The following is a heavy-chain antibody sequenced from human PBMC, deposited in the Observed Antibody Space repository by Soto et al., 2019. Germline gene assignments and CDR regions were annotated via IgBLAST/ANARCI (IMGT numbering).Heavy chain of an antibody. CDR3: ARVGLGRWQQLDYRYTNWFDP. J-gene: IGHJ5*02. D-gene: IGHD6-13*01. V-gene: IGHV4-34*01. CDR1: GGYFIGYY. Sequence: SEILSLPCAVYGGYFIGYYWRWIRKPPGKGLEWIGEINHSGSTNYDPSLKSRVTISVDTSKNQFSLKLSSVTAADTAVYYCARVGLGRWQQLDYRYTNWFDPWGQGTLVTVSS. CDR2: INHSGST.